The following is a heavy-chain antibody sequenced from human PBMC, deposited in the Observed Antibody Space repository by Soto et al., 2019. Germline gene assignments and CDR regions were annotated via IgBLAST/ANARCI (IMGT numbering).Heavy chain of an antibody. D-gene: IGHD6-13*01. CDR1: GFTFSSYA. J-gene: IGHJ4*02. CDR3: ARDRIYSSSWHDY. V-gene: IGHV3-30-3*01. Sequence: QVQLVESGGGVVQPGRSLRLSCAASGFTFSSYAMHWVRQAPGKGLEWVAVISYDGSNKYYVDSVKGRFTISRDNSKNTLYLQMNSLRAEDTAVYYCARDRIYSSSWHDYWGQGTLVTVSS. CDR2: ISYDGSNK.